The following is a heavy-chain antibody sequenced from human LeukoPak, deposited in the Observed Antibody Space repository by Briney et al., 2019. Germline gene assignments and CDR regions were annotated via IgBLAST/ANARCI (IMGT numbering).Heavy chain of an antibody. CDR3: AKDHWDIVVVAPFDY. CDR1: GFTFSSYG. J-gene: IGHJ4*02. D-gene: IGHD2-2*01. Sequence: PGGSLRLSCAASGFTFSSYGMHWVRQAPGKGLEWVSAISGSGGSTYYADSVKGRFTISRDNSKNTLYLQMNSLRAEDTAVYYCAKDHWDIVVVAPFDYWGQGTLVTVSS. V-gene: IGHV3-23*01. CDR2: ISGSGGST.